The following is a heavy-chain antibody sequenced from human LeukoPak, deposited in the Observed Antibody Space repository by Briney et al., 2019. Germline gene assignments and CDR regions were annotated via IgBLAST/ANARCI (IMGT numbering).Heavy chain of an antibody. CDR1: GGSINTRSYF. V-gene: IGHV4-39*01. CDR2: IYYSGST. CDR3: ARHAPLRTDTQRDYGDT. Sequence: SETLSLTRTVSGGSINTRSYFWGWLRQPPGKGLEWLGTIYYSGSTNYNPSLKSRVTISVDTSKKHFSLKVTSVTAADTAVYYCARHAPLRTDTQRDYGDTWGQGTLVTVSS. J-gene: IGHJ5*02. D-gene: IGHD3-16*01.